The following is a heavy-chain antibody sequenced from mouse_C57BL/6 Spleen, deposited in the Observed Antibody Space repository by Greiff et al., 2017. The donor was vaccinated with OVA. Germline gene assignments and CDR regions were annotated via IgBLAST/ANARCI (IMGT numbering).Heavy chain of an antibody. J-gene: IGHJ2*01. CDR3: ARGSSYVDYFDY. CDR1: GYTFTSYW. CDR2: IHPSDSDT. D-gene: IGHD1-1*01. Sequence: VKLQQPGAELVKPGASVKVSCKASGYTFTSYWMHWVKQRPGQGLEWIGRIHPSDSDTNYNQKFKGKATLTVDKSSSTAYMQLSSLTSEDSAVYYCARGSSYVDYFDYWGQGTTLTVSS. V-gene: IGHV1-74*01.